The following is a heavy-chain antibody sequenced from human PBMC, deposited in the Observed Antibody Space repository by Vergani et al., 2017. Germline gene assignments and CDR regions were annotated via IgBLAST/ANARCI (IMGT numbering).Heavy chain of an antibody. CDR1: GFTFSSHG. Sequence: QVQLVESGGGVVQPVRSLRLSCAASGFTFSSHGVHWVRQAPGKGLEWVAVISYDGSNKYYADSVKGRFTISRDNSKNTLYLQMNSLRAEDTAVYYCATAPDNGVCDYWGQGTLVTVSS. CDR2: ISYDGSNK. CDR3: ATAPDNGVCDY. V-gene: IGHV3-30*03. J-gene: IGHJ4*02. D-gene: IGHD2-8*01.